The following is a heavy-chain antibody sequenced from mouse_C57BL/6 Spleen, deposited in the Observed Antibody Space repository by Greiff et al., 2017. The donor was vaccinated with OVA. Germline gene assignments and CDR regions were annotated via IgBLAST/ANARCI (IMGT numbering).Heavy chain of an antibody. D-gene: IGHD2-4*01. V-gene: IGHV14-1*01. Sequence: EVQLQQSGAELVRPGASVKLSCTASGFNIKDYYMHWVKQRPEQGLEWIGRIDPEDGDTEYAPKFQGKATMTADTTSNTAYLQLSSLTSEDTAVYYCTTCDDYGTGYYAMDYWGQGTSVTVSS. CDR3: TTCDDYGTGYYAMDY. CDR2: IDPEDGDT. J-gene: IGHJ4*01. CDR1: GFNIKDYY.